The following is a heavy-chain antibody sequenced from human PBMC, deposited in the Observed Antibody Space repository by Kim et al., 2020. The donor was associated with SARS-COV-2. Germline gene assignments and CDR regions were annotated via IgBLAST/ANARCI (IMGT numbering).Heavy chain of an antibody. Sequence: GGSLRLSCAASGFTFSSYSMNWVRQAPGKGLEWVSSISSSSSYIYYADSVKGRFTISRDNAKNSLYLQMNSLRAEDTAVYYCARAREAAANPIYYYYGMDVWGQGTTVTVSS. J-gene: IGHJ6*02. V-gene: IGHV3-21*01. CDR1: GFTFSSYS. CDR3: ARAREAAANPIYYYYGMDV. CDR2: ISSSSSYI. D-gene: IGHD2-2*01.